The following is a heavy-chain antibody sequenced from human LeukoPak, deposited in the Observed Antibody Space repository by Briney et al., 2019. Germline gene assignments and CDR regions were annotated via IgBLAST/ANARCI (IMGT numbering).Heavy chain of an antibody. Sequence: PSENLSLTCTVSGYSISSGYYWGWIRQPPGKGLEWIGSIYHSGSTYYNPSLKSRVTISVDTSKNQFSLKLSSVTAADTAVYYCARVGDSSSSALFDYWGQGTLVTVSS. CDR2: IYHSGST. J-gene: IGHJ4*02. CDR1: GYSISSGYY. CDR3: ARVGDSSSSALFDY. D-gene: IGHD6-6*01. V-gene: IGHV4-38-2*02.